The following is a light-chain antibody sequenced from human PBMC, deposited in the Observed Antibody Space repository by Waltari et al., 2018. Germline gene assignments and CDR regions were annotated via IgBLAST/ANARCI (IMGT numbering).Light chain of an antibody. J-gene: IGLJ3*02. V-gene: IGLV2-11*01. CDR1: TSDVGGYNY. Sequence: SALTQPRSVSGSPGQSVTISCTGTTSDVGGYNYVSWYQHPPGKAPKLMIFDVTQPPSWVPDRFSGSKSANTASLTISGLQAEDEADYYCCSFAGTYTWVFGGGTKVTVL. CDR2: DVT. CDR3: CSFAGTYTWV.